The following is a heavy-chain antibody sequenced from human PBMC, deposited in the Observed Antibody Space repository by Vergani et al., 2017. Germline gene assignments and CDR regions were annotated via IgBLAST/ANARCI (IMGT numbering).Heavy chain of an antibody. CDR2: ISWDGGST. CDR3: ARARXIETCYMSNWLDS. CDR1: GFTFDDYT. D-gene: IGHD3-9*01. V-gene: IGHV3-43*01. Sequence: EVQLVESGGVVVQPGGSLRLSCAASGFTFDDYTMHWVRQAPGKGLEWVSLISWDGGSTYYADSVKGRFTISRDNSKNSLYLQMNSLRVEDTGVYYCARARXIETCYMSNWLDSWVQGTLVTVSS. J-gene: IGHJ5*01.